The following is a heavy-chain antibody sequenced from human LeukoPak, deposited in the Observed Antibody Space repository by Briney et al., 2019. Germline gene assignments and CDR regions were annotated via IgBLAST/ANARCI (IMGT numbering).Heavy chain of an antibody. J-gene: IGHJ4*02. CDR1: GFTFSSYE. V-gene: IGHV3-48*03. D-gene: IGHD2-15*01. CDR3: ARQHCSGGSCYFDY. CDR2: ISSSGSTI. Sequence: GGSLRLSCADSGFTFSSYEMNWVRQAPGKGLEWVSYISSSGSTISYADSVKGRFTISRDNAKNSLFLQMNSLRAEDTAVYYCARQHCSGGSCYFDYWGQGTLVTVSS.